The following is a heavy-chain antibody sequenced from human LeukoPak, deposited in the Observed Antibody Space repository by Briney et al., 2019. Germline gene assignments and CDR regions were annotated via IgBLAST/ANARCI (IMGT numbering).Heavy chain of an antibody. CDR3: ARALGALGYYYYGMDD. CDR1: GFTFSSYS. D-gene: IGHD3-10*01. J-gene: IGHJ6*02. Sequence: GGSLRLSCAASGFTFSSYSMNWVRQAPGKGLEWVSSISSSSSYIYYADSVKGRFTISRDNAKNSLYLQMNSLRAEDTAVYYCARALGALGYYYYGMDDWGQGTTVTVSS. CDR2: ISSSSSYI. V-gene: IGHV3-21*01.